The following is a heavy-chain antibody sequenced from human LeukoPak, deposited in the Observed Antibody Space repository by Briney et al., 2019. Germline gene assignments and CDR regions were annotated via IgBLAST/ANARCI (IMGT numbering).Heavy chain of an antibody. CDR1: GGSMSSYY. D-gene: IGHD6-6*01. CDR3: ARDSAYSSSYDY. CDR2: IYTSGST. Sequence: SETLSLTCTVSGGSMSSYYWSWIRQPAGKGLEWIGRIYTSGSTNYNPSLKSRVTVSVDTSKNQFSLKLSSVTAADTAVYYCARDSAYSSSYDYWGQGTLVTVSS. J-gene: IGHJ4*02. V-gene: IGHV4-4*07.